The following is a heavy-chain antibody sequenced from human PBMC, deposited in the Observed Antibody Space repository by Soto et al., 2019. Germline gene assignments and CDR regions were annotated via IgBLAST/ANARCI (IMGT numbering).Heavy chain of an antibody. V-gene: IGHV4-39*01. D-gene: IGHD4-17*01. J-gene: IGHJ6*02. CDR2: IYYSGST. CDR1: GGSISSSSYY. Sequence: SETLSLTCSVSGGSISSSSYYWGWIRQPPGKGLEWIGSIYYSGSTYYNPSLKSRVTISVDTSKNQFSLKLSSVTAADTAVYYCAMTTVTTDSTTRYYYYYGMDVWGQGTMVTVSS. CDR3: AMTTVTTDSTTRYYYYYGMDV.